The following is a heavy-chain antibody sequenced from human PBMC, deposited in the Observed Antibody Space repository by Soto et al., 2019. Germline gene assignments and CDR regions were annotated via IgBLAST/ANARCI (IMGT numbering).Heavy chain of an antibody. CDR2: INPNSGGT. D-gene: IGHD4-4*01. Sequence: ASVKVSCKASGYTFTGYYMHWVRQAPGQGLEWMGWINPNSGGTNYAQKFQGWVTMTRDTSISTAYMELSRLRSDDTAVYYCARNPAPGYSNENWFDPWGQGTLVTVSS. CDR1: GYTFTGYY. V-gene: IGHV1-2*04. J-gene: IGHJ5*02. CDR3: ARNPAPGYSNENWFDP.